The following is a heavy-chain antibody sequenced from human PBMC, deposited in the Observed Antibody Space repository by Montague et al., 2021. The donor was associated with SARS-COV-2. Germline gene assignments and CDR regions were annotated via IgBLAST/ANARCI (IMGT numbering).Heavy chain of an antibody. V-gene: IGHV4-34*01. J-gene: IGHJ6*02. CDR2: ISHSGST. CDR1: GGSFSGYY. Sequence: SETLSLTCAVYGGSFSGYYWSWIRQPPGKGLEWIGEISHSGSTNYNPSLKSRVTISIDTSKNQFSLKLSSVTAADTAVYYCASLAYRLRWIASYYGMDVWGQGTLVTVSS. CDR3: ASLAYRLRWIASYYGMDV. D-gene: IGHD2-2*01.